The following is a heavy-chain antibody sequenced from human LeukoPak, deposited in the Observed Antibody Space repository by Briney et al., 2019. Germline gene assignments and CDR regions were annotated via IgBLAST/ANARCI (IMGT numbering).Heavy chain of an antibody. CDR1: GFTFSSYA. CDR2: ISYDGSNK. CDR3: ARGPFDWLWDY. D-gene: IGHD3-9*01. V-gene: IGHV3-30*04. J-gene: IGHJ4*02. Sequence: PGGSLRLSCAASGFTFSSYAMHWVCQAPGKGLEWVAVISYDGSNKYYADSVKGRFTISRDNSKNTLYLQMNSLRAEDTAVYYCARGPFDWLWDYWGQGTLVTVSS.